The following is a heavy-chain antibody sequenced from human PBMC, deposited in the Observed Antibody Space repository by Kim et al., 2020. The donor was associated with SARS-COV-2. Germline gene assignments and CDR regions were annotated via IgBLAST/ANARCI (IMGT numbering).Heavy chain of an antibody. CDR1: GFTFGNHA. Sequence: GGSLRLSCAASGFTFGNHAMTWVRQAPGQGLEWVSAISGSGDATYYADSVKGRFTISRDNSRDTLYLQMNSLRAEDTAVYYCAKIQEGYRNTTSCYGGDWVDPWGQGTQVTVSS. V-gene: IGHV3-23*01. CDR2: ISGSGDAT. D-gene: IGHD2-2*01. J-gene: IGHJ5*02. CDR3: AKIQEGYRNTTSCYGGDWVDP.